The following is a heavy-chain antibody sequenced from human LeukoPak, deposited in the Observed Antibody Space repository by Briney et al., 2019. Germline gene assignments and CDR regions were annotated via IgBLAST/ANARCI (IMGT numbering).Heavy chain of an antibody. Sequence: KSSETLSLTCTVSGGSISSYYWSWIRQPPGKGLEWIGYIYYSGSTNYNPSLKSRVTISVDTSKNQFSLKLSSVTAADTAVYYCARHDPVLPVFDYWGQGTLVTVSS. CDR3: ARHDPVLPVFDY. V-gene: IGHV4-59*08. CDR2: IYYSGST. J-gene: IGHJ4*02. CDR1: GGSISSYY. D-gene: IGHD1-14*01.